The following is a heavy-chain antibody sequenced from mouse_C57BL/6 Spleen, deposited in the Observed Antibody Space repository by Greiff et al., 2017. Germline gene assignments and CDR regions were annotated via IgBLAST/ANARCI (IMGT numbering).Heavy chain of an antibody. V-gene: IGHV3-6*01. CDR2: ISYDGSN. Sequence: EVKLQESGPGLVKPSQSLSLTCSVTGYSITSGYYWNWIRQFPGNKLEWMGYISYDGSNNYNPSLKNRISITRDTSKKQFFLKLNSVTTEDTATYYCATGRDNWYFDVWGTGTTVTVSS. CDR1: GYSITSGYY. CDR3: ATGRDNWYFDV. J-gene: IGHJ1*03.